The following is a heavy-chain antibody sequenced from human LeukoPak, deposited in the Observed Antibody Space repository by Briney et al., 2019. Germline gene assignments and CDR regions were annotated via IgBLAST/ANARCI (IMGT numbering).Heavy chain of an antibody. V-gene: IGHV4-59*01. J-gene: IGHJ5*02. CDR2: IYYSGST. CDR3: ARAPSQWPLTNNWFDP. D-gene: IGHD6-19*01. CDR1: GGSISSYY. Sequence: SETLSLTCTVSGGSISSYYWSCIRQPPGKGLEWIGYIYYSGSTNYNPSLKSRVTISVDTSKNQFSLKLSSVTAADTAVYYCARAPSQWPLTNNWFDPWGQGTLVTVSS.